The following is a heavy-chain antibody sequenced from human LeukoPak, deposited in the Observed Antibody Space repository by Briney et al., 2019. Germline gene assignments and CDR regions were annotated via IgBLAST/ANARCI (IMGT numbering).Heavy chain of an antibody. V-gene: IGHV4-59*01. CDR1: GGSISSYY. Sequence: SETLSLTCTVSGGSISSYYWSWIRQPPGKGLEWIGYIYYIGSTNYNPSLKSRVTISVDTSKNQFSLKLSSVTAADTAVYYCVGSYSRQGVGLLWFGELPFDYWGQGTLVTVSS. CDR3: VGSYSRQGVGLLWFGELPFDY. J-gene: IGHJ4*02. D-gene: IGHD3-10*01. CDR2: IYYIGST.